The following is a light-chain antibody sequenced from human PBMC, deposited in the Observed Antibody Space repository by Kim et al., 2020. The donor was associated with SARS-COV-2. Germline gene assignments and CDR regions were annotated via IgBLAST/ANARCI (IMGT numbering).Light chain of an antibody. J-gene: IGKJ4*01. V-gene: IGKV3-20*01. CDR3: QQYRTSPLT. Sequence: EIVLTQSPSTLSSSPGERAALSCRASQSVSSSYLAWYQQKPGQAPRLLIYGASSRATGIPDRFSGSGSGTDFTLTITRLEPDDFAVYYCQQYRTSPLTFGGGTKVDIK. CDR2: GAS. CDR1: QSVSSSY.